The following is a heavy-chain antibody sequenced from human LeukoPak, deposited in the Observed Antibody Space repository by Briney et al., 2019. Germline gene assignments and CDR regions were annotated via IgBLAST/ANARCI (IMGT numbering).Heavy chain of an antibody. CDR3: ARDQGYYGSGSTDS. V-gene: IGHV3-48*01. CDR1: GFTFSSYS. Sequence: GGSLRLSCAASGFTFSSYSMNWVRQAPGKGLEWVSYISSRSSTIYYADSVEGRSTISRDNAKNSLYLQMNSLRAEDTAVYYCARDQGYYGSGSTDSWGQGTLVTVSS. D-gene: IGHD3-10*01. CDR2: ISSRSSTI. J-gene: IGHJ5*02.